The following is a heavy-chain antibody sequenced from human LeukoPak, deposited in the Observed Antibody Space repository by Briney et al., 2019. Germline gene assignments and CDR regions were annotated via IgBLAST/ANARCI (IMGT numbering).Heavy chain of an antibody. Sequence: GGSLRLSCAASGFTFSSYAMHWVRQAPGKGLEWVAVISYDGSNKYYADSVKGRFTISRDNSKNTLYLQMNSLRAEDTAVYYCARAKYSGYDQYGDAFDIWGQGTMVTVSS. CDR1: GFTFSSYA. CDR2: ISYDGSNK. J-gene: IGHJ3*02. D-gene: IGHD5-12*01. V-gene: IGHV3-30*04. CDR3: ARAKYSGYDQYGDAFDI.